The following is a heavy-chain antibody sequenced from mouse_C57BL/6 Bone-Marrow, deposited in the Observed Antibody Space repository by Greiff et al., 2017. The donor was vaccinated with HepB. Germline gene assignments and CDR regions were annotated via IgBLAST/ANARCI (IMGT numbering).Heavy chain of an antibody. D-gene: IGHD3-2*02. J-gene: IGHJ2*01. Sequence: VQLQQSGAELVRPGASVKLSCTASGFNIKDDYMHWVKQRPEQGLEWIGWIDPENGDTEYASKFQGKATITADTSSYTAYLQLSSLTSEATAVYYCTLDSSGYGGVFDYWGQGTTLTVSS. CDR3: TLDSSGYGGVFDY. V-gene: IGHV14-4*01. CDR1: GFNIKDDY. CDR2: IDPENGDT.